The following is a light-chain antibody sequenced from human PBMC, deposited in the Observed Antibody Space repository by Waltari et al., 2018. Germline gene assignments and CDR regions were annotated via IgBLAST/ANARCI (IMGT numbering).Light chain of an antibody. CDR1: QSLVHSDGKTD. CDR2: KTS. Sequence: DIVMTQTPLSSPVTLGQPASIPCSSSQSLVHSDGKTDLSGLHQRPGQPPRLLIYKTSNRLSGVPDRSSGSGAGTEFTLKISRVETDDVGVYFCMQATQFPLTFGGGTKVEIK. V-gene: IGKV2-24*01. CDR3: MQATQFPLT. J-gene: IGKJ4*01.